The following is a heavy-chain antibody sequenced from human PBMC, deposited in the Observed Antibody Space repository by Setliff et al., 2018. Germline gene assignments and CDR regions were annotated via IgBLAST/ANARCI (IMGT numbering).Heavy chain of an antibody. CDR2: ISAYNGNT. CDR1: GYISTSYG. J-gene: IGHJ1*01. Sequence: RASVKVSCKASGYISTSYGITWVRQAPGQGLEWMGRISAYNGNTIYAQKFQGRVTVTTDTSTGTGYMELRSLRPDDTAVYYCARAYCGGDCYNRQLEYFQHWGQGTLVTVSS. V-gene: IGHV1-18*01. CDR3: ARAYCGGDCYNRQLEYFQH. D-gene: IGHD2-21*02.